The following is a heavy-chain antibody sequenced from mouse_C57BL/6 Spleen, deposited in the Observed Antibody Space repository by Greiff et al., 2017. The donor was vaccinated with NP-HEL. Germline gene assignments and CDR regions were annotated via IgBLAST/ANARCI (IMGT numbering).Heavy chain of an antibody. Sequence: EVQLQQSGGDLVKPGGSLKLSCAASGFTFSSYGMSWVRQTPDKRLEWVATISSGGSYTYYPDNAKNTLYLQMSSLKSEDTAMYYCASGGYYYGSSYDAMDYWGQGTSVTVSS. V-gene: IGHV5-6*01. CDR2: ISSGGSYT. D-gene: IGHD1-1*01. J-gene: IGHJ4*01. CDR3: ASGGYYYGSSYDAMDY. CDR1: GFTFSSYG.